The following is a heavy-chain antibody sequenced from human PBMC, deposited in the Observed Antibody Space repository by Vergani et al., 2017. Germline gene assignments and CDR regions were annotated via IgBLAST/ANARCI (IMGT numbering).Heavy chain of an antibody. Sequence: QITLKESGPTLVKPTQTLTLTCTFSGFSLSTSGVGVGWIRQPPGKALEWLALIYWDDDKRYSPSLKSRLTITKDTSKNQVVLTMTNMDPVDTATYYCARGTYYYDSSGYSIYYFDYWGQGTLVTVSS. CDR1: GFSLSTSGVG. CDR3: ARGTYYYDSSGYSIYYFDY. CDR2: IYWDDDK. J-gene: IGHJ4*02. D-gene: IGHD3-22*01. V-gene: IGHV2-5*02.